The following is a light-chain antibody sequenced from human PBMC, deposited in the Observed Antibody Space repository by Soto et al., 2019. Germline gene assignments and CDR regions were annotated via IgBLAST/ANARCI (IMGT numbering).Light chain of an antibody. J-gene: IGKJ5*01. CDR1: QSVSSY. CDR3: QQRSNWPAIT. Sequence: EIVLTQSPATLSLSPGERATLSCRASQSVSSYLAWYQQKPGQAPRLLIYDASNRATGIPARFSGSGSGTDFTLTISSLEPDDFAVYYCQQRSNWPAITFGQGTRLEIK. CDR2: DAS. V-gene: IGKV3-11*01.